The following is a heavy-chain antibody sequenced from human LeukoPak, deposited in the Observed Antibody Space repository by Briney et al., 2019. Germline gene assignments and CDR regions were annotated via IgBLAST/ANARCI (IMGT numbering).Heavy chain of an antibody. V-gene: IGHV3-53*04. CDR1: GFTVSGNY. CDR2: IYSGGRT. D-gene: IGHD2-8*01. J-gene: IGHJ3*01. Sequence: GGSLRLSCAASGFTVSGNYLSWVRQAPGKGLEWVSVIYSGGRTDYADSVKGRFAFTRHNSKNTLYLQMNSLRAEDTAIYYCVKDSIERNGVYDAFDVWGQGTKVTVAS. CDR3: VKDSIERNGVYDAFDV.